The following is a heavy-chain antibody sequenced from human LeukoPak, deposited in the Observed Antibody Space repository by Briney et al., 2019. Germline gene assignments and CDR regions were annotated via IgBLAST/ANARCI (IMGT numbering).Heavy chain of an antibody. CDR3: ARGWYNSLSSGFDY. CDR2: INPDSGGT. D-gene: IGHD3-22*01. V-gene: IGHV1-2*02. J-gene: IGHJ4*02. Sequence: ASVKVSCKASGYTFTGYYINWVRQAPGQGLEWLGWINPDSGGTSCALNFRGRVTMTRDKSITTAYMDLSSLRSDDTAVYYCARGWYNSLSSGFDYWGQGTLVTVSS. CDR1: GYTFTGYY.